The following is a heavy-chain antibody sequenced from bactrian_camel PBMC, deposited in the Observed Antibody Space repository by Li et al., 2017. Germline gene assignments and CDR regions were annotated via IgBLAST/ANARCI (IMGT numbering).Heavy chain of an antibody. CDR2: IEHGGVTT. V-gene: IGHV3S31*01. Sequence: VESGGGLVQPGGSLRLSCAASGFTFGSYAMSWVRQAPGKGLEWVASIEHGGVTTYYADAVKGRVTISKDNAKNTLYLQMNSLRPEDTATYYCAASLGKTYCHAAFFLSRQRPNFGLMGQGTQVTVS. CDR1: GFTFGSYA. D-gene: IGHD5*01. J-gene: IGHJ4*01.